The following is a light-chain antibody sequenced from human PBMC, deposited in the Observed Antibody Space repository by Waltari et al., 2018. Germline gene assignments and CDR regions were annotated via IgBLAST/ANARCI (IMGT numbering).Light chain of an antibody. V-gene: IGLV2-8*01. CDR1: SSDIGYYDY. Sequence: QSALTQPPSASGSPGQSVTISCTGTSSDIGYYDYVSWYQQHPGEAPKLLIYEVSERPAGVPDRFSGSKSGTTASLTVSGLQSEDEAHYYWSSYADSNPVVFGGGTKLTVL. J-gene: IGLJ2*01. CDR3: SSYADSNPVV. CDR2: EVS.